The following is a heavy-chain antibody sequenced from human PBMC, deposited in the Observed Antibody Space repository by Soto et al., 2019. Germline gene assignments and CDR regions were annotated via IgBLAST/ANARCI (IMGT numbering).Heavy chain of an antibody. J-gene: IGHJ4*02. CDR2: VYYTGST. V-gene: IGHV4-59*01. Sequence: SETLSLTCSVSGGSISGSYWSWIRQSPGKGLEWLGYVYYTGSTNYSPSLRSRVSISVDTSKNEFSMRLSSVTAADTAVYFCARSVAVPGAHIDYWGQGTKVTVYS. CDR3: ARSVAVPGAHIDY. D-gene: IGHD6-19*01. CDR1: GGSISGSY.